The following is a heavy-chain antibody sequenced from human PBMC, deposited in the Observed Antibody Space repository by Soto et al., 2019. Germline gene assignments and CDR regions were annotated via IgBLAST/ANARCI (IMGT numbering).Heavy chain of an antibody. CDR1: GFTFSSYN. D-gene: IGHD5-18*01. V-gene: IGHV3-21*01. CDR2: ISTSSTYI. J-gene: IGHJ3*02. CDR3: ARGQGFSYGSSALDI. Sequence: EVQLVESGGGLVKPGGSLRLSCVGSGFTFSSYNINWVRQAPGKGLEWVSSISTSSTYIFYTDSVKARFTISSDNAKNSLDLPMNSMRGEDTDVYFCARGQGFSYGSSALDIWGLGTMVTVSS.